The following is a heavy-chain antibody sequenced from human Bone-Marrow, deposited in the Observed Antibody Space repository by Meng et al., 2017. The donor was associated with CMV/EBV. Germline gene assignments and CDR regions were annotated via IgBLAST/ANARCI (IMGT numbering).Heavy chain of an antibody. J-gene: IGHJ5*02. V-gene: IGHV3-23*01. Sequence: GESLKISCAASGFTFSSYAMSWVRQAPGKGLEWVSAISGSGGSTYYADSVKGRFTISRDNSKHTLYLQMNSLRAEDTAVYDCAKEQGPYYDFWSGYYTTNLGYNWFDPWGQGTLVTVSS. CDR2: ISGSGGST. D-gene: IGHD3-3*01. CDR3: AKEQGPYYDFWSGYYTTNLGYNWFDP. CDR1: GFTFSSYA.